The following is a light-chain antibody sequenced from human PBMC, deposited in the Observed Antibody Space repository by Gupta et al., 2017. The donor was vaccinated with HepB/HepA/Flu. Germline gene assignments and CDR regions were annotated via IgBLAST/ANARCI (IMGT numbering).Light chain of an antibody. CDR1: ESISSW. CDR3: QHENSSARN. CDR2: KAS. J-gene: IGKJ2*02. Sequence: DIQMTQSPSTLSASVGDRVTITCRASESISSWLALYQQKPGKAPKLLIYKASRLESGVPSRFSGRGSGTEFTLTISSLQTDDSANYYCQHENSSARNFGQGTKLEIK. V-gene: IGKV1-5*03.